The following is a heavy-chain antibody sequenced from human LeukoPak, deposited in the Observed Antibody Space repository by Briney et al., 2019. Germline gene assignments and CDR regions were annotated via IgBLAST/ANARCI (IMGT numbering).Heavy chain of an antibody. V-gene: IGHV3-20*04. CDR1: EFTFDDYG. J-gene: IGHJ3*02. CDR3: ARDIGPHAFDI. D-gene: IGHD1-26*01. CDR2: INWNGGST. Sequence: GGSLRLSCAASEFTFDDYGMGWVRQAPGRGLEWVSGINWNGGSTGYADSVKGRFTISRDNAKNSLYMQMNSLRAEDTALYYCARDIGPHAFDIWGQGTMVTVSS.